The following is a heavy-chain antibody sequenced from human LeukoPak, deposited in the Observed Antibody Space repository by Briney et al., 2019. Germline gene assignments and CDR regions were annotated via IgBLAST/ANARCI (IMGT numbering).Heavy chain of an antibody. Sequence: GRSLRLSCAASGFTFSSYAMHWVRQAPGKGLEWVAVISYDGSNKHYADSVKGRFTISRDNSKNTLYLQMNSLRAEDTAVYYCARAQAPGDDYYYYGMDVWGQGTTVTVSS. CDR3: ARAQAPGDDYYYYGMDV. CDR2: ISYDGSNK. J-gene: IGHJ6*02. D-gene: IGHD7-27*01. V-gene: IGHV3-30-3*01. CDR1: GFTFSSYA.